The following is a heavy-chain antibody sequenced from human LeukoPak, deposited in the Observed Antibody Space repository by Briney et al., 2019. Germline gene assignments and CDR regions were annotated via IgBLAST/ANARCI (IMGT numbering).Heavy chain of an antibody. J-gene: IGHJ3*01. CDR3: AGFFYDNSHDAFDL. D-gene: IGHD3-22*01. Sequence: SVKVSCKASGGSFTFTSHAITWVRQAPGQGLEWMAGIIPIYGSPIYAQRFQGRVTITSDESARTVYMELSSLRSEDTAVYYCAGFFYDNSHDAFDLWGERTMVTVSS. CDR1: GGSFTFTSHA. V-gene: IGHV1-69*13. CDR2: IIPIYGSP.